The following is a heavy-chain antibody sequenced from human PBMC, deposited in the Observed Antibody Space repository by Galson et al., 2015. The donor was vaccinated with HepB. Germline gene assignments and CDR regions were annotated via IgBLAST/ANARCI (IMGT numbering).Heavy chain of an antibody. CDR1: GYTFTTYG. CDR2: ISVYNGNT. V-gene: IGHV1-18*04. D-gene: IGHD5-24*01. J-gene: IGHJ6*02. Sequence: SVKVSCKASGYTFTTYGISWVRQAPGQGLEWMGWISVYNGNTNYAQKFQGRVTMTTDTSTKTAYMELRSLRSDDTAVYYCARDSHGDLGVWGQGTTVTVSS. CDR3: ARDSHGDLGV.